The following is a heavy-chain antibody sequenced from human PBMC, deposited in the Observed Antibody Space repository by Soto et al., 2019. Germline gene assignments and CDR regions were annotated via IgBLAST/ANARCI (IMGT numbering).Heavy chain of an antibody. Sequence: SETLSLTCTVSGVSISRGDFYWSWIRQPPGKDLEWIGYIFHTGSSQYHPSLRGRVAFSMDTSKKQFYLELRSVTAEDTAMYYCARDVLDHTVDYYFDYWGQGSMVTVSS. J-gene: IGHJ4*02. CDR2: IFHTGSS. CDR3: ARDVLDHTVDYYFDY. V-gene: IGHV4-30-4*01. D-gene: IGHD4-17*01. CDR1: GVSISRGDFY.